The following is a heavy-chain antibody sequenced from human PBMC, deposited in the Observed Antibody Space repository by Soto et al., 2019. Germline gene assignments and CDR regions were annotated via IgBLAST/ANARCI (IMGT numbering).Heavy chain of an antibody. CDR2: LIPILGTT. D-gene: IGHD6-19*01. J-gene: IGHJ4*02. Sequence: QVQLVQSGAEVRKPGSSVKVSCKASGGTFSSDAVSWARQAPGQGLEWMGGLIPILGTTHYAQKFQGRVTITADESTNTAYMELSSLRSDDTAVYYCARASGYVSGWYHDYWGQGIRVTVSS. V-gene: IGHV1-69*01. CDR3: ARASGYVSGWYHDY. CDR1: GGTFSSDA.